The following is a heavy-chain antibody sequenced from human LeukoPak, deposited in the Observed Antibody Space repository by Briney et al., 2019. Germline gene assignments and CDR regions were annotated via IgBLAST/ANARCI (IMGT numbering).Heavy chain of an antibody. CDR1: GGSISSYY. CDR2: IYTSGST. V-gene: IGHV4-4*07. D-gene: IGHD2-2*01. J-gene: IGHJ4*02. CDR3: AGETDIVVVPAL. Sequence: PSETLSLTCTVSGGSISSYYWSWIRQPAGKGLEWIGRIYTSGSTNYNPSPKSRVTMSVDTSKNQLSLKLSSVTAADTAVYYCAGETDIVVVPALWGQGTLVTVSS.